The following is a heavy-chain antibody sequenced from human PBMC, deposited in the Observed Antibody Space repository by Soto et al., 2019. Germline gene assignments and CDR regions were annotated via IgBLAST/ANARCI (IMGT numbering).Heavy chain of an antibody. Sequence: PSETLSLTCTVSGGSISSGGYYWSWIRQHPGKGLEWIGYIYYSGSAYYNPSLKSRVTISVDTSKNQFSLKLSSVTAADTAVYYCARVRYYYGSGNPTSKVFDYWGQGTLVTVSS. CDR2: IYYSGSA. CDR3: ARVRYYYGSGNPTSKVFDY. V-gene: IGHV4-31*03. D-gene: IGHD3-10*01. CDR1: GGSISSGGYY. J-gene: IGHJ4*02.